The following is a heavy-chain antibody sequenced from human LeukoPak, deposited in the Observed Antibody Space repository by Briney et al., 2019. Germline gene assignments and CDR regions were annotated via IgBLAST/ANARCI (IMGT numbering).Heavy chain of an antibody. CDR1: GFTFSSYG. CDR3: ANEIRPNDY. J-gene: IGHJ4*02. Sequence: GGSLRLSCAASGFTFSSYGMHWVRQAPGKGLEWVSAISISGSKTYYADSVKGRFTISRDNSKNTLYLQMNSLRAEDTAVYYCANEIRPNDYWGQGTQVTVSS. V-gene: IGHV3-23*01. CDR2: ISISGSKT. D-gene: IGHD4-17*01.